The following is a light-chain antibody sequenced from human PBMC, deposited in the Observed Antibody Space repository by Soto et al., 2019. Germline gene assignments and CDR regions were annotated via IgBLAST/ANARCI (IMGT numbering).Light chain of an antibody. CDR2: EVS. CDR1: SRAVGGYHN. V-gene: IGLV2-14*01. CDR3: GSYTRSSSQV. Sequence: QSVLTQPASAPGSPAQSITNSCTGTSRAVGGYHNVLCYQQPLRIAPKLIIYEVSNRLSGVSNRSSVSMSGHTASLTISGLEAEDGADYYCGSYTRSSSQVIGTRTQVTVL. J-gene: IGLJ1*01.